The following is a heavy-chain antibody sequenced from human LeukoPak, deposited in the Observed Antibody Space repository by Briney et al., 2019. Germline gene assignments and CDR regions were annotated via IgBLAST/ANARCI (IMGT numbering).Heavy chain of an antibody. Sequence: SVKVSCKASGGTFSSYAMSWVRQAPGQGLEWMGRIIPILGIANYAQKFQGRVTITADKSTSTAYMELSSLRSEDTAVYYCARDSSTEYYGSGSYYPYNDYWGQGTLVTVSS. D-gene: IGHD3-10*01. CDR3: ARDSSTEYYGSGSYYPYNDY. J-gene: IGHJ4*02. CDR1: GGTFSSYA. V-gene: IGHV1-69*04. CDR2: IIPILGIA.